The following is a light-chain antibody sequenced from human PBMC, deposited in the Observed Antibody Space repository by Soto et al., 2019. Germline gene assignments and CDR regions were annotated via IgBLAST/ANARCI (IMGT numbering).Light chain of an antibody. Sequence: QSALTQPASVSGFPGQSITISCTGTSSDVGSYNLVSWYQQHPGKAPKLMIYEVTKRPSGVSNRFSGSKSGNTASLTISGLQAEDEADYYCCSYAGSSTFLFGGGTKLTVL. CDR2: EVT. CDR3: CSYAGSSTFL. CDR1: SSDVGSYNL. V-gene: IGLV2-23*02. J-gene: IGLJ2*01.